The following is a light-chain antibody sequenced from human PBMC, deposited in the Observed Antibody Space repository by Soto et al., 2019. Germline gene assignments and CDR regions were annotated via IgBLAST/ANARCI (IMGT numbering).Light chain of an antibody. CDR1: SSDVGGYNY. J-gene: IGLJ1*01. V-gene: IGLV2-8*01. CDR2: EVS. Sequence: QSVLTQPPSASGAPGQSVTISCTGSSSDVGGYNYVSWYQQHPGKAPKLMIYEVSKRPSGVPDRFSGSKSGNTASLTVSGLQAEDEAEYYCSSYAGSTRYVFGTGTKVTVL. CDR3: SSYAGSTRYV.